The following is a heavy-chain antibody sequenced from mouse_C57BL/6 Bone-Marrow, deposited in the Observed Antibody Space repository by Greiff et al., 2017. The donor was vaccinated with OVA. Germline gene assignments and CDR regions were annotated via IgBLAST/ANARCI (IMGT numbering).Heavy chain of an antibody. CDR1: GYTFTSYW. CDR2: IDPSDSYT. D-gene: IGHD1-1*01. CDR3: AREGKKFSTTVVATPHWYFDV. V-gene: IGHV1-50*01. J-gene: IGHJ1*03. Sequence: VQLQQPGAELVKPGASVKLSCKASGYTFTSYWMQWVKQRPGQGLEWIGEIDPSDSYTNYNQKFKGKVTLTVDTSYSKRYMPISSLTSEDSADYYCAREGKKFSTTVVATPHWYFDVWGTGTTVTVSS.